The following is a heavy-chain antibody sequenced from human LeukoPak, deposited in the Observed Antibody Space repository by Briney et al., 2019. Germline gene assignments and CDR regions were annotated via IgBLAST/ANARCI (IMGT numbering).Heavy chain of an antibody. Sequence: PPASVKVSCKASGGTFSSYAISWVRQAPGQGLEWMGGIIPIFGTANYAQKFQGRVTITADESTSTAYMELSSLRSEDTAVYYCARGEEYQLLSAAAPRGPFDYWGQGTLVTVSS. CDR2: IIPIFGTA. V-gene: IGHV1-69*13. CDR1: GGTFSSYA. D-gene: IGHD2-2*01. CDR3: ARGEEYQLLSAAAPRGPFDY. J-gene: IGHJ4*02.